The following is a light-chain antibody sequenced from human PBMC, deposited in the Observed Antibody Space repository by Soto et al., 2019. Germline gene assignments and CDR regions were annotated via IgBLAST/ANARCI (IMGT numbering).Light chain of an antibody. Sequence: IVLIQSPATLSMSPGERATLSCRASQSVSSYLAWYQQKPGQAPRLLIYDASNRATGIPARFSGSGSGTEFPLTISSLEPEDFAVYYWQQSSDWPITFGQGTRLEIK. V-gene: IGKV3-11*01. CDR3: QQSSDWPIT. CDR2: DAS. J-gene: IGKJ5*01. CDR1: QSVSSY.